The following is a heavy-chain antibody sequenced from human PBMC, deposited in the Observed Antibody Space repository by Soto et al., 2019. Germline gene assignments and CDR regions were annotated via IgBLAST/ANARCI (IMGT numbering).Heavy chain of an antibody. J-gene: IGHJ6*03. Sequence: QVQLVQSGAEVKKPGASVKVSCKASGYTFTSYGISWVRQAPGQGLEWMGWISAYNGNTNYGQKLQGRVTMTTDTSTSTAYMDLRSLRSDDTAVYYSARDRERPQNTLLWFGETPYYYMDVWGTGTTVTVSS. CDR2: ISAYNGNT. CDR3: ARDRERPQNTLLWFGETPYYYMDV. V-gene: IGHV1-18*01. CDR1: GYTFTSYG. D-gene: IGHD3-10*01.